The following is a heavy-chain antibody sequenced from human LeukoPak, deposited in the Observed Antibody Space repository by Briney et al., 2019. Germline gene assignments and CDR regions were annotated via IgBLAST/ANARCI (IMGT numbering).Heavy chain of an antibody. CDR2: IYHSGST. D-gene: IGHD2-21*02. J-gene: IGHJ5*02. CDR3: ARDPVGDTDL. V-gene: IGHV4-38-2*02. Sequence: SETLSLTCAVSGYSISSGYYWGWIRLPPGKGLEWIGSIYHSGSTYYNPSLKSRVTILVDTSKNQFSLKLSSVTAADTAVYYCARDPVGDTDLWGQGTLVTVSS. CDR1: GYSISSGYY.